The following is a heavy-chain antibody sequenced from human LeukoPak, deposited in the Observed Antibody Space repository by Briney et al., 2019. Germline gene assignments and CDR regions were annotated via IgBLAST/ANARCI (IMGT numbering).Heavy chain of an antibody. CDR2: IDPNSGGT. Sequence: GSSVKVSCKASGGTFSSYAISWVRQAPGQGLEWMGWIDPNSGGTNYAQRFQGRVTMTRDTSISTAYMELSRLRSDDTAVYYCARDRTNTGLDLWHWGQGTLVTVSS. J-gene: IGHJ4*02. D-gene: IGHD2-8*01. V-gene: IGHV1-2*02. CDR3: ARDRTNTGLDLWH. CDR1: GGTFSSYA.